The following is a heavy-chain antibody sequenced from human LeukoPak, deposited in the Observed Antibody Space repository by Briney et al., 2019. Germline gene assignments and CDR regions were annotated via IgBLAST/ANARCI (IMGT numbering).Heavy chain of an antibody. Sequence: GGSLRLSCAASGFTFSSYAMSWVRQAPGKGLEWVSVISVSGGSTSYADSVKGRFTISRDNSKNTLYLQMHSLRAEDTAVYYCAKKTGTVDRYFDYWGQGTLVTVSS. CDR1: GFTFSSYA. CDR2: ISVSGGST. J-gene: IGHJ4*02. V-gene: IGHV3-23*01. D-gene: IGHD1-7*01. CDR3: AKKTGTVDRYFDY.